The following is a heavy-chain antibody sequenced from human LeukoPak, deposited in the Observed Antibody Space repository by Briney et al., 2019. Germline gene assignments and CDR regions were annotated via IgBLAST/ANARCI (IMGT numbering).Heavy chain of an antibody. CDR1: GGSIKSNY. CDR3: ARLQTYYYGSGSYYRSRNKYFDY. CDR2: GYYSGTT. D-gene: IGHD3-10*01. J-gene: IGHJ4*02. Sequence: PSETLSLTCTVSGGSIKSNYWSWIRQPPGKGLEWIGYGYYSGTTNYNPSFKSRVTISLDTSKSQFSLKLSSVTAADTAVYYCARLQTYYYGSGSYYRSRNKYFDYWGQGTLVTVSS. V-gene: IGHV4-59*12.